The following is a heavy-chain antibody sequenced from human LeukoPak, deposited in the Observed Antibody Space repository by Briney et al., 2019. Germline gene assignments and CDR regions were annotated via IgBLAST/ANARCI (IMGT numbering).Heavy chain of an antibody. CDR1: GFTFSSYN. V-gene: IGHV3-48*02. CDR2: ISSSSSTI. CDR3: ARENVGDLRDYYYYYGMDV. D-gene: IGHD2-21*02. J-gene: IGHJ6*02. Sequence: GGSLRLSCAASGFTFSSYNMNWVRQAPGKGLEWVSYISSSSSTIYYADSVKGRFTISRDNAKNSLYLQMNSLRDEDTAVYYCARENVGDLRDYYYYYGMDVWGQGTTVTVSS.